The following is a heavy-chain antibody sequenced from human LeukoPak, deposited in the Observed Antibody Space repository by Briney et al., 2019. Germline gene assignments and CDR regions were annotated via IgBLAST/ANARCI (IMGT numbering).Heavy chain of an antibody. V-gene: IGHV4-59*08. D-gene: IGHD4-17*01. CDR3: AMQVGIYGDYNNWFDL. CDR1: GGPLNNYY. Sequence: SETLSLTCTVSGGPLNNYYWNWVRQPPGKELEWIGNVDYSGSTRYNTSLKSRATISLDRSKNQSSLRLTSVTAADMAVYYCAMQVGIYGDYNNWFDLWGQGARVTVSS. CDR2: VDYSGST. J-gene: IGHJ5*02.